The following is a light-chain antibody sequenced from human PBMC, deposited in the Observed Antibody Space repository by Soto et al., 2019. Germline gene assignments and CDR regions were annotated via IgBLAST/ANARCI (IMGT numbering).Light chain of an antibody. V-gene: IGKV3-15*01. J-gene: IGKJ2*01. CDR2: GAS. CDR1: QSVGSN. CDR3: QQHNYWPS. Sequence: EIVMTQSPVTLSVSPGERATLSCRASQSVGSNLAWYQQKPGQAPRLLLYGASTRATGIPGRFSGSGSGTEFTITITCLQSDDVAVYYCQQHNYWPSFGQGTKLEFK.